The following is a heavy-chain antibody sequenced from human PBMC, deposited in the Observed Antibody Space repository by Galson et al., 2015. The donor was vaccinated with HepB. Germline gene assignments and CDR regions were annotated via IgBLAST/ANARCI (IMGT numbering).Heavy chain of an antibody. CDR1: GLTFSNYA. CDR3: ARPQTYYEGGFDY. D-gene: IGHD3-22*01. CDR2: ISYDGITE. Sequence: SLRLSCAASGLTFSNYAMHWVRQAPGKGLEWLALISYDGITEYYADSVKGRFTISRDNSKNSLYLQMNSLRPEDTAMYYCARPQTYYEGGFDYWGQGTLVTVSS. J-gene: IGHJ4*02. V-gene: IGHV3-30-3*01.